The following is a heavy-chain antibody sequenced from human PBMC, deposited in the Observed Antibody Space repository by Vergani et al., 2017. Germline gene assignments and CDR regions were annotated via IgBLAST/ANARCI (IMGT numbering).Heavy chain of an antibody. CDR3: ARAMDLLYPQYCMDV. V-gene: IGHV4-38-2*01. D-gene: IGHD2/OR15-2a*01. CDR2: IHPSGSL. CDR1: GFSISSRDY. J-gene: IGHJ6*02. Sequence: QVQLQESGQGLVQASETLSLTCDVSGFSISSRDYWGWIRQPPGKGLEWIGSIHPSGSLYYNLSLKSRVTISLDTSKNQVTLKLSAVTAAATAGYYCARAMDLLYPQYCMDVWGQGTTVTVSS.